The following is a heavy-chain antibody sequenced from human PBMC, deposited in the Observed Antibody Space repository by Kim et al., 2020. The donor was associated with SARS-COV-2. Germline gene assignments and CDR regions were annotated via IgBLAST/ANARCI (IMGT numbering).Heavy chain of an antibody. CDR3: ARDEEWEPLVFDY. Sequence: GGSLRLSCSGSGFNFSNFWMSWVRQAPGKGLEWVANIKHDGSRVFYVDSVKGRFTIFRDNAKKSEYLQMNSLRIEDTAVYFCARDEEWEPLVFDYWGQG. CDR2: IKHDGSRV. CDR1: GFNFSNFW. J-gene: IGHJ4*02. V-gene: IGHV3-7*01. D-gene: IGHD1-26*01.